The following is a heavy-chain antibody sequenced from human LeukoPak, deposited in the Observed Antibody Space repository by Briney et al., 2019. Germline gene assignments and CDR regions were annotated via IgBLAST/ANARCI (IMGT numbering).Heavy chain of an antibody. CDR2: ISYDRSNK. CDR3: AKAPWGLYDSSGYYYFH. D-gene: IGHD3-22*01. V-gene: IGHV3-30*18. Sequence: GSLRLSCAASGFTFSSYGMHWVRQAPGKGLEWVAVISYDRSNKYYADSVKGRFTISRDNSKNTLYLQMNSLRAEDTAVYYCAKAPWGLYDSSGYYYFHWGQGTLVTVSS. J-gene: IGHJ4*02. CDR1: GFTFSSYG.